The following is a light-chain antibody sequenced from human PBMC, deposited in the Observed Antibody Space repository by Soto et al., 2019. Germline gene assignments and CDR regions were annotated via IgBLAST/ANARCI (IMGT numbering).Light chain of an antibody. V-gene: IGKV1-27*01. CDR1: QDIGKS. CDR3: QMYVTAPET. J-gene: IGKJ1*01. CDR2: AAS. Sequence: IQMTQSPSSLSASVGDRLTITCRASQDIGKSLAWYQQRPGKVPKPLIYAASTLHSGVPSRFSGGGSGTHFTLTISNLQPEDVATYYCQMYVTAPETFGQGTKVEIK.